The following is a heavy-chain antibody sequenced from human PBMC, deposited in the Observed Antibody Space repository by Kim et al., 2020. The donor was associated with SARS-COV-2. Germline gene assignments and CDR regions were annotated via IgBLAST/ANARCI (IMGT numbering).Heavy chain of an antibody. CDR3: ARGLHYYDSSGFSS. CDR1: GGSFSGYY. J-gene: IGHJ5*02. D-gene: IGHD3-22*01. V-gene: IGHV4-34*01. Sequence: SETLSLTCAVYGGSFSGYYWSWIRQPPGKGLEWIGEINHSGSTNYNPSLKSRVTISVDTSKNQFSLKLSSVTAADTAVYYCARGLHYYDSSGFSSWGQGT. CDR2: INHSGST.